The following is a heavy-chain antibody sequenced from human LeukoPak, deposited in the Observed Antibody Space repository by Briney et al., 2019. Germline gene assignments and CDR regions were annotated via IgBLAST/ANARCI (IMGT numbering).Heavy chain of an antibody. J-gene: IGHJ4*02. V-gene: IGHV3-48*01. CDR3: ARDPHSLDY. CDR1: GFTFSSYG. D-gene: IGHD2-21*01. Sequence: GGSLRLSCAASGFTFSSYGMHWVRQAPGKGLEWVSYIHSGGSTIYYADSVKGRFTISRDNVKNALYLQMDSLRPEDTAVYYCARDPHSLDYWGQGTLVTVSS. CDR2: IHSGGSTI.